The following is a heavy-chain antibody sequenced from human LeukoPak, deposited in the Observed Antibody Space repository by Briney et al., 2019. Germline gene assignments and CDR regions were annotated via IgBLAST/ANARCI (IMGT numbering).Heavy chain of an antibody. CDR1: GGSISSNSNY. J-gene: IGHJ3*02. Sequence: SETLSLTCTVSGGSISSNSNYWAWIRQPPGRGLEWIGSISYGGSTYYSPSLESRVTISVDTSKNQFSLKLSSVTAADTAVYYCARSLPAYYYDSSGSGAFDIWGQGTMVTVSS. CDR2: ISYGGST. CDR3: ARSLPAYYYDSSGSGAFDI. V-gene: IGHV4-39*01. D-gene: IGHD3-22*01.